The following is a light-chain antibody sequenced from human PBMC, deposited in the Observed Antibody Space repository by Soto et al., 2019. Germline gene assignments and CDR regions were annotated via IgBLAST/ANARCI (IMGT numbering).Light chain of an antibody. CDR1: SSNIGGNS. Sequence: QSVLTQPPSVSAAPGQKGTITCSVSSSNIGGNSVSWYQQLPGTAPKLLIYDDNKRPSGIPDRFSGSKSGTSATLGITGFQTGDEADYYCGSWDSSLSAYVFGTGTKVTVL. V-gene: IGLV1-51*01. CDR3: GSWDSSLSAYV. J-gene: IGLJ1*01. CDR2: DDN.